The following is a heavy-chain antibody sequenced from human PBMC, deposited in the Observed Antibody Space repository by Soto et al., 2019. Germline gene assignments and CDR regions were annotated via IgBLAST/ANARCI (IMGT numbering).Heavy chain of an antibody. D-gene: IGHD5-12*01. Sequence: PSETLSLTCTVSGGSMSTYHWSWIRQPPGRELEWIGYIYYSGDTNYHPSLKSRVTISVDTSKNQSSLKLNSVTAADTAVYFCARHSGYDWVFDYWGQGTLVTVS. CDR1: GGSMSTYH. CDR2: IYYSGDT. V-gene: IGHV4-59*08. CDR3: ARHSGYDWVFDY. J-gene: IGHJ4*02.